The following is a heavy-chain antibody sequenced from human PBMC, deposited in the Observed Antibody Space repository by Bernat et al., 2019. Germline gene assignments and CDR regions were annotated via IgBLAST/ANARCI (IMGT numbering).Heavy chain of an antibody. V-gene: IGHV3-7*03. CDR1: GFTFRSYW. CDR3: ARVATGTTNYFDY. CDR2: INQDGSGK. J-gene: IGHJ4*02. Sequence: EVQLVESGGGLVQPGGSLRLSCEASGFTFRSYWMSWVRQAPGKGLEWVANINQDGSGKYYGGSVKGRFTISRDNAKNSLYLQLNSLRGEDTAVYYCARVATGTTNYFDYWGQGTLVTVSS. D-gene: IGHD1-7*01.